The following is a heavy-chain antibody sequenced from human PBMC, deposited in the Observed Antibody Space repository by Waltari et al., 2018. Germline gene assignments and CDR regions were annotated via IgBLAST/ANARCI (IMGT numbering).Heavy chain of an antibody. CDR2: INYDGSQK. D-gene: IGHD2-2*01. V-gene: IGHV3-7*01. J-gene: IGHJ4*02. CDR3: AKSRGFEY. CDR1: GFTFSRYW. Sequence: EVQLVESGGGLVQPGGSLRLSCGAPGFTFSRYWMSWVRQTPGKGVEWVANINYDGSQKYYADSVKGRFTISRDNAKNSLYLQMNSLRVEDTAVYYCAKSRGFEYWGQGTLITVSS.